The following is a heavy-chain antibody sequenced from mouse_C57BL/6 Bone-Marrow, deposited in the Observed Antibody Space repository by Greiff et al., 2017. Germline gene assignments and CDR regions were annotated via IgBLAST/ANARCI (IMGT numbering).Heavy chain of an antibody. CDR1: GYTFTSYW. V-gene: IGHV1-64*01. CDR3: ARGDFTVYEY. CDR2: IHPTSGST. J-gene: IGHJ2*01. Sequence: VQLQQPGAELVKPGASVKLSCKASGYTFTSYWMHWVKQRPGQGLEWIGMIHPTSGSTNYNEKFKSKATLTVAKSSSTAYMQLSSLTSEDSAVYYCARGDFTVYEYWGQGKTLTDSA.